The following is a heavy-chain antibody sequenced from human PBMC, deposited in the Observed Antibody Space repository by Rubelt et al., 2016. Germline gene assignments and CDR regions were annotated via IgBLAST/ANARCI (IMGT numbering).Heavy chain of an antibody. Sequence: QLQLQESGPGLVKLSETLSLTCTVSGGSISSSSYYWGWIRQPPGKGLEWIGSIYYSGSTYYNPSLKSRVTISVEPSKNQVSLKLSSVTAADTAVYYCARGRFLEWLPPDYWGQGTLVTVSS. CDR1: GGSISSSSYY. CDR2: IYYSGST. J-gene: IGHJ4*02. V-gene: IGHV4-39*01. D-gene: IGHD3-3*01. CDR3: ARGRFLEWLPPDY.